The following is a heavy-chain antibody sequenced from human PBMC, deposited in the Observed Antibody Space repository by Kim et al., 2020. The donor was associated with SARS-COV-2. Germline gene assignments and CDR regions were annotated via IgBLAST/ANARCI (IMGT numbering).Heavy chain of an antibody. V-gene: IGHV4-59*08. J-gene: IGHJ5*02. CDR1: GGSISSYY. CDR2: IYYSGST. CDR3: ARSPPTPWENWFDP. Sequence: SETLSLTCTVSGGSISSYYWSWIRQPPGKGLEWIGYIYYSGSTNYNPSLKSRVTISVDTSKNQFSLKLSSVTAADTAVYYCARSPPTPWENWFDPWGQGTLVTVSS. D-gene: IGHD1-26*01.